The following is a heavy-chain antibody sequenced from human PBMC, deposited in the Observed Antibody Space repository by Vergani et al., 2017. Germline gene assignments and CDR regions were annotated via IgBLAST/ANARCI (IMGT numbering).Heavy chain of an antibody. D-gene: IGHD3-3*01. Sequence: QITLKESGPTLVKPTQTLTLTCTFSGFSLSTSGVGVGWIRQPPGKALEWLALIYWNDDKRYSPSLKSRLTITKDTSKNQVVLTMTNMDPVDTAIYYCAHLITIFGVVLPGNWFDPWGQGTLVTVSS. CDR3: AHLITIFGVVLPGNWFDP. CDR2: IYWNDDK. J-gene: IGHJ5*02. V-gene: IGHV2-5*01. CDR1: GFSLSTSGVG.